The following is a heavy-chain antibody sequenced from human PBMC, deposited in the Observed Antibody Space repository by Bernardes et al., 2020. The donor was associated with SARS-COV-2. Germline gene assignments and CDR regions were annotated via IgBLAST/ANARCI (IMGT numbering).Heavy chain of an antibody. J-gene: IGHJ4*02. D-gene: IGHD3-3*01. CDR3: ARQHLGGVTIFGVVTTDRYFDY. CDR2: IYYSGST. CDR1: GGSISSSSYY. V-gene: IGHV4-39*01. Sequence: LSLTFTVSGGSISSSSYYWGWIRQPPGKGLEWIGSIYYSGSTYYNPSLKSRVTISVDTSKNQFSLKLSSVTAADTAVYYCARQHLGGVTIFGVVTTDRYFDYWGQGTLVTVSS.